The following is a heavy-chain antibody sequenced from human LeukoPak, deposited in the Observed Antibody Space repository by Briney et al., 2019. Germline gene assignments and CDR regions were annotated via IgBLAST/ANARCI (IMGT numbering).Heavy chain of an antibody. Sequence: ASVKVSCKASGYTFINYYMHWVRQAPGQGLEWMGIINPSGGSTSYAQMFQGRVTMTRDTSTSTVYMELSSLGSDDTAVYYCARRMARGVIDYWGQGTLVTVSS. D-gene: IGHD3-10*01. V-gene: IGHV1-46*01. CDR1: GYTFINYY. J-gene: IGHJ4*02. CDR3: ARRMARGVIDY. CDR2: INPSGGST.